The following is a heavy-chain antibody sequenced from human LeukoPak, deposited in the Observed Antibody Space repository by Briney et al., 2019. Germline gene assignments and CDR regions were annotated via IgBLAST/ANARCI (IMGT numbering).Heavy chain of an antibody. Sequence: GASVRVSCKASGYSFTGYYIHWVRQAPGQGLEWMGWISANNGNTDYARKFQGRVTMTTDTSTSTAYMDLRSLRSDDTAVYYCARVIEYRRSSRAFDIWGQGTTVTVSS. CDR3: ARVIEYRRSSRAFDI. D-gene: IGHD6-6*01. J-gene: IGHJ3*02. CDR1: GYSFTGYY. CDR2: ISANNGNT. V-gene: IGHV1-18*04.